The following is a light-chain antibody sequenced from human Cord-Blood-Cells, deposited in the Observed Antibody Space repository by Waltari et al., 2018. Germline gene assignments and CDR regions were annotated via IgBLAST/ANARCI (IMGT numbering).Light chain of an antibody. CDR3: CSYAGSSNVV. CDR1: SSDVGSYNL. CDR2: EVS. J-gene: IGLJ2*01. V-gene: IGLV2-23*02. Sequence: QSALTQPASVSGSPGQSITISCTGTSSDVGSYNLVSWYQQHPGKAPKLMIYEVSKRPSGVSKRFSCSKSGNPASLTIAGLQAEDEADYYCCSYAGSSNVVFGGGTKLTVL.